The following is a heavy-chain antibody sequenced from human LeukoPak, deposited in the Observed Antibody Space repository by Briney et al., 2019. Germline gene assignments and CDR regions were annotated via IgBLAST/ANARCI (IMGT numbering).Heavy chain of an antibody. D-gene: IGHD2-21*02. CDR2: IIPIFGTA. CDR1: GGTFSSYA. Sequence: SVKVSCKASGGTFSSYAISWVRQAPGQGLEWMGGIIPIFGTANYAQKFQGRVTITADESTSTAYMELSSLRSEDTAVYYCARDSEVTALLPYYYYGMDVWGQGTTVTVSS. V-gene: IGHV1-69*13. J-gene: IGHJ6*02. CDR3: ARDSEVTALLPYYYYGMDV.